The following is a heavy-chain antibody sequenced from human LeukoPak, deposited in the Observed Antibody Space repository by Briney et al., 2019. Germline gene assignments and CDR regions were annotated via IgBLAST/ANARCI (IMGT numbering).Heavy chain of an antibody. CDR3: ARDYYDSSGYYGNFDY. V-gene: IGHV4-59*01. CDR1: GGSISSYY. Sequence: SETLSLTCTVSGGSISSYYWSWIRQPPGKGLEWTGYIYYSGSTNYNPSLKSRVTISVDTSKNQFSLKLSSVTAADTAVYYCARDYYDSSGYYGNFDYWGQGTLVTVSS. J-gene: IGHJ4*02. D-gene: IGHD3-22*01. CDR2: IYYSGST.